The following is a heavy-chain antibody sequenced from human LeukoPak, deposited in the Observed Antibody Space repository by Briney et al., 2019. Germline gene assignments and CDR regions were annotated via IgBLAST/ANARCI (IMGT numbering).Heavy chain of an antibody. V-gene: IGHV1-18*01. CDR2: ISAYNGNT. CDR3: ARETYDILTGYYNYYYYGMDV. D-gene: IGHD3-9*01. J-gene: IGHJ6*02. CDR1: GYTFTSYG. Sequence: ASVKVSCKASGYTFTSYGISWVRQAPGQGLEWMGWISAYNGNTNYAQKLQGRATMTTDTSTSTAYMELRSLRSDDTAVYYCARETYDILTGYYNYYYYGMDVWGQGTTVTVSS.